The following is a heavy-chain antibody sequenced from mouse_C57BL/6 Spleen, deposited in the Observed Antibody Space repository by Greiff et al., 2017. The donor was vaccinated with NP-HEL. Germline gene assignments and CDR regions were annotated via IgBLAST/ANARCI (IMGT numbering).Heavy chain of an antibody. CDR3: ARAEDSNYVDYAMDY. V-gene: IGHV1-22*01. CDR1: GYTFTDYN. Sequence: EVQLQQSGPELVKPGASVKMSCKASGYTFTDYNMHWVKQSHGKSLEWIGYINPNNGGTSYNQKFKGKATLTVNKSSSTAYMELRSLTSEDSAVYYWARAEDSNYVDYAMDYWGQGTSVTVSS. D-gene: IGHD2-5*01. CDR2: INPNNGGT. J-gene: IGHJ4*01.